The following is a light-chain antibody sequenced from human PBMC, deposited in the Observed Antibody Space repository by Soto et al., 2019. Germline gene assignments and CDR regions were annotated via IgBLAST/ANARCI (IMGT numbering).Light chain of an antibody. CDR3: QSYDSRNVV. V-gene: IGLV6-57*04. Sequence: NFMLTQPHSVSESPGKTVTISCTRSSGRIASNYVQWYQQRPGSAPTTVIYEDNQRPSGVPDRFSGSIDRSSNSASLTISGLKTEDEADYYCQSYDSRNVVFGGGSKVTGL. CDR1: SGRIASNY. J-gene: IGLJ3*02. CDR2: EDN.